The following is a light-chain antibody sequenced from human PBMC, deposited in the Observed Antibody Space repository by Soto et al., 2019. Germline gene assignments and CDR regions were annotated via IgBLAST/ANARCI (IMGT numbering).Light chain of an antibody. Sequence: DIVMTQSPDSLAVSLGESTTINCKSSQSVLYSSSNKNYLAWYQQKPGQPPKLLIYWASTRESGVPDRFSGSGSGTDFTLTISSLQAEDVAVYYCQQYYSVPPTFGQGTKVEIK. CDR3: QQYYSVPPT. V-gene: IGKV4-1*01. J-gene: IGKJ1*01. CDR2: WAS. CDR1: QSVLYSSSNKNY.